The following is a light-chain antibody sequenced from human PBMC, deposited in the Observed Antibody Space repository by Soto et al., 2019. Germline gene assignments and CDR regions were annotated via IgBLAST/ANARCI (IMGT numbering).Light chain of an antibody. CDR2: AAS. CDR1: QSISSN. J-gene: IGKJ2*01. Sequence: DIQMTQSPSSLSASVGDRVTITCRASQSISSNLNWYQQKPGKAPKLLIYAASSLQSGVPSRFSGSGSGTDFTLTISSLKPEDFATYYCQQSDSTPSTFGQGTKLEIK. V-gene: IGKV1-39*01. CDR3: QQSDSTPST.